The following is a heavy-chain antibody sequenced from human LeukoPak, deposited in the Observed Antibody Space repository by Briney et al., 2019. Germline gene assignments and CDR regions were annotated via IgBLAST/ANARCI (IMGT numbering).Heavy chain of an antibody. CDR1: GGSISGYY. CDR2: IHYSGST. V-gene: IGHV4-59*08. D-gene: IGHD4-17*01. Sequence: SETLSLTCTVSGGSISGYYWSWIRQPPGKGLQWIGNIHYSGSTNYNPSLNSRVTISVDTSKNQFSLKLSSVTAADTAVYYCARHGMATVSNTLDYWGQGTLVTVSS. J-gene: IGHJ4*02. CDR3: ARHGMATVSNTLDY.